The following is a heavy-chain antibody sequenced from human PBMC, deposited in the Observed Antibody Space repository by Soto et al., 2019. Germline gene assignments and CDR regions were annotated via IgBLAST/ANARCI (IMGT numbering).Heavy chain of an antibody. CDR1: GFSLSTSGVG. V-gene: IGHV2-5*02. CDR2: IYWDDAK. Sequence: QITLKESGPTLVKPTQTLTLTCTFSGFSLSTSGVGVGWIRQPPGKALEWLALIYWDDAKRYSPSLKSRLTITKDTSKNRVVLTMTNMDPVDTATYYGAHTQGTGGSGSHWGQGTLVTVSS. CDR3: AHTQGTGGSGSH. J-gene: IGHJ4*02. D-gene: IGHD3-10*01.